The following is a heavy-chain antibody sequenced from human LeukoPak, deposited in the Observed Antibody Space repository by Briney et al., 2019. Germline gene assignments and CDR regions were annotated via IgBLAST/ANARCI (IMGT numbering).Heavy chain of an antibody. V-gene: IGHV3-30*18. J-gene: IGHJ6*02. CDR1: GFTFSSYG. D-gene: IGHD3-9*01. Sequence: GGSLRLSCAASGFTFSSYGMHWVRQAPGKGLEGVAVISYDGSNKYYADSVKGRFTISRDNSKNTLYLQMNSLRAEDTAVYYCAKTYFDFYCYYYGMDVWGQGTTVTVSS. CDR3: AKTYFDFYCYYYGMDV. CDR2: ISYDGSNK.